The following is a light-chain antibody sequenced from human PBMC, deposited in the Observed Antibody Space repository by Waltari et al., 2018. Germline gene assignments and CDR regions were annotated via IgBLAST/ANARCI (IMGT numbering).Light chain of an antibody. J-gene: IGKJ4*01. Sequence: ELVLTQSPATLSVSPGERATLSCRASESLSGNLAWYQHKPGQAPRLLIYGESTRATGIPARFSGSGSGAEFTLTISSLQSEDFAVYYCQQYNKWPLTFGGGTKVEIK. CDR3: QQYNKWPLT. V-gene: IGKV3-15*01. CDR1: ESLSGN. CDR2: GES.